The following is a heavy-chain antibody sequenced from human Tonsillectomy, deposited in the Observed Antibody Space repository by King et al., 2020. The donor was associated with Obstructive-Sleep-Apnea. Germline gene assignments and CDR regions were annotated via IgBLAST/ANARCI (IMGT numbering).Heavy chain of an antibody. Sequence: VQLQESGPGLVRPSGTLSLTCAVSGGSISSSHWWSWVRQPPGKGLEGVGEIYSGGTNYNPSPKTRGTISADRSKNQISLKLTSVTAADTAVYYCAREAISGWYSFDYWGQGALVTVSS. CDR1: GGSISSSHW. CDR3: AREAISGWYSFDY. D-gene: IGHD6-19*01. CDR2: IYSGGT. V-gene: IGHV4-4*02. J-gene: IGHJ4*02.